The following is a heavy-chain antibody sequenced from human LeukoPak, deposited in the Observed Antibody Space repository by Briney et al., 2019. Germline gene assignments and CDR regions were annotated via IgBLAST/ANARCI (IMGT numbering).Heavy chain of an antibody. J-gene: IGHJ4*02. D-gene: IGHD6-13*01. V-gene: IGHV3-7*01. CDR1: GFTFSSYW. CDR3: ARDPLIAASGVFDY. Sequence: GGSLRLSCAASGFTFSSYWMSWVRQAPGKGLEWVANIKQDGSEKYYVDSVKGRFTISRDNAKNSLYLQMNSLSAEDTAVYYCARDPLIAASGVFDYWGQGTLVTVSS. CDR2: IKQDGSEK.